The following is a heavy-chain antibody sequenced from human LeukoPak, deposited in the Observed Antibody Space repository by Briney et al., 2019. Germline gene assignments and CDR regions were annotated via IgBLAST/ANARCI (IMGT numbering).Heavy chain of an antibody. J-gene: IGHJ4*02. CDR3: ARLGYSSGWYDFDY. Sequence: KPSETLSFTCSVSGCTISSSSYYWGWIRQPPGKGLELNGSIYYSGYAYYNQSLKRRVTISVDTSKNQFSLKLSSVTAADTAVYYCARLGYSSGWYDFDYWGQGTLVTVSS. CDR2: IYYSGYA. D-gene: IGHD6-19*01. CDR1: GCTISSSSYY. V-gene: IGHV4-39*01.